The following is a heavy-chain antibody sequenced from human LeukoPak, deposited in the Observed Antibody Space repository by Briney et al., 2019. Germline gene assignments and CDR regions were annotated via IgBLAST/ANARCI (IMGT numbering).Heavy chain of an antibody. J-gene: IGHJ5*02. Sequence: SETLSLTCTVSGGSISSSSYYWGWIRQPPGKGLEWIGSIYYSGSTYYNPSLKSRVTISVDTSKNQFSLKLSSVTAADTAVYYCARGSDGYSSDSRDREGFDPWGQGTLVTVSS. D-gene: IGHD6-19*01. CDR1: GGSISSSSYY. CDR2: IYYSGST. CDR3: ARGSDGYSSDSRDREGFDP. V-gene: IGHV4-39*07.